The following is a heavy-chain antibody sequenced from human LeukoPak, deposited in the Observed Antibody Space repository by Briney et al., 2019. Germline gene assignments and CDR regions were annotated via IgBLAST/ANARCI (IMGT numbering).Heavy chain of an antibody. CDR3: ARGDAGYCTSSRCYGMRWFDP. Sequence: SETLSLTCAVFGGSFSGYYWTWIRQTPGKGLEWIGEINHSGNTNYNPSLKSRVTFSVDTSKNQFSLKLDSLTAADTAVYYCARGDAGYCTSSRCYGMRWFDPWGHGTLVTVSS. V-gene: IGHV4-34*01. CDR1: GGSFSGYY. CDR2: INHSGNT. D-gene: IGHD2-2*01. J-gene: IGHJ5*02.